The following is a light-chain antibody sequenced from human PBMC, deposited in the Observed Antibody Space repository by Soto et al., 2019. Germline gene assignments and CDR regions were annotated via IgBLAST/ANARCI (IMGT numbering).Light chain of an antibody. J-gene: IGKJ1*01. V-gene: IGKV3-20*01. CDR1: QSVTYRY. CDR3: QQYGSSPWT. CDR2: AAS. Sequence: ETVLTQSPGTLALSPGERVTLSCRASQSVTYRYLAWYQQKPGQAPRLLIYAASTRATGIPDRFSGSGSGTDFTFTISRLEPGDFAVYYCQQYGSSPWTFG.